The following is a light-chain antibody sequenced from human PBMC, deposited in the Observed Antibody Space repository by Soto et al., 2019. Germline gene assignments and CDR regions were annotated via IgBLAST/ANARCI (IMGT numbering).Light chain of an antibody. CDR3: QQSYSTTWT. CDR1: QGISTY. Sequence: IHITPPPSSLSSSLGSIVTITGRASQGISTYLNWYHQKPGKAPKLLIYAASSLQSGVPSRFSGSGSETDFTLTISSLQPEDFATYSCQQSYSTTWTFGQGTKVDI. V-gene: IGKV1-39*01. J-gene: IGKJ1*01. CDR2: AAS.